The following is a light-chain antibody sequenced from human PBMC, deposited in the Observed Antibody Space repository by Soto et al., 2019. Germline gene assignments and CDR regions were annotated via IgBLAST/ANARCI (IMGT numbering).Light chain of an antibody. CDR1: QSVRTS. CDR2: YAS. Sequence: MTQFPDSVSATPGETVTLSCRASQSVRTSLAWYQQRPGQAPRLLIHYASTRASDIPARFSGSGSGTNFTLAISSLQSEDFAVYYCQQYAYWPETFGEGTKVEIK. J-gene: IGKJ1*01. CDR3: QQYAYWPET. V-gene: IGKV3D-15*01.